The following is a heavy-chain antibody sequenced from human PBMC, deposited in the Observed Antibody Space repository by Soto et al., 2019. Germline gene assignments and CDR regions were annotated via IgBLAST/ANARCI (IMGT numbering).Heavy chain of an antibody. V-gene: IGHV1-46*03. J-gene: IGHJ4*02. Sequence: GASVKVSCKASGYTFTSYYMHWVRQAPGQGLEWMGIINPSGGSTSYAQKFQGRVTMTRDTSTSTVYMELSSLRSEDTAVYYCARARNMITFGGRTQLLAYWGQGTLVIVSS. CDR2: INPSGGST. CDR3: ARARNMITFGGRTQLLAY. CDR1: GYTFTSYY. D-gene: IGHD3-16*01.